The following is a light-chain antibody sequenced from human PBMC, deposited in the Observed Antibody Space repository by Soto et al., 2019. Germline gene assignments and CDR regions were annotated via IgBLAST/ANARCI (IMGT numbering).Light chain of an antibody. J-gene: IGKJ4*01. Sequence: DIQMTQSPSSGSASVGDRVTITCRASQCISSWLAWYQQKPGKAPNILIYAASSLQSGVPSRFSGSGSGTDFTLTISSLQPEDFATYYCQQTNSFPLTFGGGTKVEIK. CDR1: QCISSW. CDR2: AAS. V-gene: IGKV1-12*01. CDR3: QQTNSFPLT.